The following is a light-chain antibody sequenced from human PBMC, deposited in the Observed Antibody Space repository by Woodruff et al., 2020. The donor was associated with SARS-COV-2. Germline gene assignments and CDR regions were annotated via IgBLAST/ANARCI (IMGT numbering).Light chain of an antibody. CDR3: QSYKV. CDR1: SGSIASNY. CDR2: EDN. Sequence: GSSGSIASNYVQWYQQRPGSAPTTVIYEDNQRPSGVPDRFSGSIDSSSNSASLTISGLKTEDEADYYCQSYKVFGGGTKLTVL. J-gene: IGLJ2*01. V-gene: IGLV6-57*02.